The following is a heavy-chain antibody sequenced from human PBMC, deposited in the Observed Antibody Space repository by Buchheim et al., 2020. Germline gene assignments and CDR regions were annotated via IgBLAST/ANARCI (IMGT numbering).Heavy chain of an antibody. CDR2: ITYDGRYQ. D-gene: IGHD4-11*01. CDR1: GFIFSTYG. V-gene: IGHV3-30*18. CDR3: AKDVWDYSHSRYGSAES. Sequence: QVQLVESEGGVVQPGGSLRLSCGASGFIFSTYGMHWARQAPGKGLEWVAVITYDGRYQYYVDSVKGRFTISRDNSQNTLFLQMNSLRVDDTAVYYCAKDVWDYSHSRYGSAESWGQGT. J-gene: IGHJ5*02.